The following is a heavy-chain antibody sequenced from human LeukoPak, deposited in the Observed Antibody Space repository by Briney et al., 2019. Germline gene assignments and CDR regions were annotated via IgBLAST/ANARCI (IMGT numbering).Heavy chain of an antibody. CDR1: GHTFTGYY. CDR3: ARETAAAGISYFDY. Sequence: ASVKVSCKASGHTFTGYYMHWVRQAPGQGLEWMGWINPNSGGTNYAQKFQGWVTMTRDTSISTAYMELSRLRSDDTAVYYCARETAAAGISYFDYWGQGTLVTVSS. V-gene: IGHV1-2*04. J-gene: IGHJ4*02. CDR2: INPNSGGT. D-gene: IGHD6-13*01.